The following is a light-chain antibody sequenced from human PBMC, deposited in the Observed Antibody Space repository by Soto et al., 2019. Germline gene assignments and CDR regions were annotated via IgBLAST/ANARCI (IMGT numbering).Light chain of an antibody. CDR1: QSVLDRSNNKNY. V-gene: IGKV4-1*01. J-gene: IGKJ1*01. CDR2: WAS. CDR3: QQYYAIPPT. Sequence: DIVLTQSPDSLAVSLGERAIINCKSSQSVLDRSNNKNYLTWYQQKPGQPPKPLIYWASTREFGVPDRFRGSGSGTDFTLTISSLQAEDVALYYCQQYYAIPPTFGQGTKVEIK.